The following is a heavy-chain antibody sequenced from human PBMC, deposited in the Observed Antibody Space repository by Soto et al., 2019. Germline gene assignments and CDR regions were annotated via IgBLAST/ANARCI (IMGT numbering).Heavy chain of an antibody. CDR2: ISSSSTYI. D-gene: IGHD5-12*01. CDR1: VITFSTYT. CDR3: ASDRGRGIVATIPYYPDY. J-gene: IGHJ4*02. V-gene: IGHV3-21*01. Sequence: PGWSLRLSCASSVITFSTYTMKWVRQAPGKGLEWVSFISSSSTYIYYADSVKGRFTISRDNAKNSLYLQMNSLRADDTAVYYCASDRGRGIVATIPYYPDYWGQGTLVTAPQ.